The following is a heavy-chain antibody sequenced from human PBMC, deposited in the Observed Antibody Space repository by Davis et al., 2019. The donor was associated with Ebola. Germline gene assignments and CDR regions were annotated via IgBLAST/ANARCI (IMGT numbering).Heavy chain of an antibody. J-gene: IGHJ4*02. CDR2: ISGSGGST. Sequence: GESLKISCAASGFTFSSYAMSWVRQAPGKGLEWVSAISGSGGSTYYADSVKGRFTISRDNSKNTLYLQMNSLRAEDTAVYYCAKSGPGTGTYYYGSGSFDYWGQGTLVTVSS. CDR3: AKSGPGTGTYYYGSGSFDY. D-gene: IGHD3-10*01. CDR1: GFTFSSYA. V-gene: IGHV3-23*01.